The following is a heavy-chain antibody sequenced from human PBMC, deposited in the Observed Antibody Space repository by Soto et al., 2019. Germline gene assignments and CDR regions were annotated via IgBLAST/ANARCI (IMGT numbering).Heavy chain of an antibody. J-gene: IGHJ4*02. V-gene: IGHV1-24*01. CDR2: FDPEDGET. D-gene: IGHD3-22*01. Sequence: GASVKVSCKVSGYTLTELSMHWVRQAPGKGLEWMGGFDPEDGETIYAQKFQGRVTMTEDTSTDTAYMELSSLRSEDTAVYYCARGSSPVIVDDYYFDYWGQGTLVTVSS. CDR1: GYTLTELS. CDR3: ARGSSPVIVDDYYFDY.